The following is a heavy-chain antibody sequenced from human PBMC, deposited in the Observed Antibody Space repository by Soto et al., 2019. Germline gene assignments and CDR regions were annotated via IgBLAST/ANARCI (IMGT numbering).Heavy chain of an antibody. CDR1: GFTFSSYS. V-gene: IGHV3-21*01. CDR2: ISSSSSYI. Sequence: GGSLRLSCAASGFTFSSYSMNWVRQAPGKGLEWVSSISSSSSYIYYADSVKGRFTISRDNAKNSLYLQMNSLRAEDTAVYYCVRRFGGNSASALDVWGQGTLVTVSS. D-gene: IGHD2-21*02. CDR3: VRRFGGNSASALDV. J-gene: IGHJ3*01.